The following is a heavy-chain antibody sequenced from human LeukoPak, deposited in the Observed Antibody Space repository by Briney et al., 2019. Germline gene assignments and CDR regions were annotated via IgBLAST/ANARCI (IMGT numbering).Heavy chain of an antibody. CDR3: AKENYGDSTGGRFQH. J-gene: IGHJ1*01. V-gene: IGHV3-64*01. CDR1: GFSFSSYP. D-gene: IGHD4-17*01. Sequence: GGSLRLSCAASGFSFSSYPMHWVRQAPGKGLEYVSVIGSNGDGIYYANSVKGRFTISRVNSKNTLYLQMNSLRAEDTAVYYCAKENYGDSTGGRFQHWGQGTLVTVSS. CDR2: IGSNGDGI.